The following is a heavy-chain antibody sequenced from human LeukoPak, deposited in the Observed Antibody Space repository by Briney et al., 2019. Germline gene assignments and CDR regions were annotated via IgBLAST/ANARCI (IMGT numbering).Heavy chain of an antibody. D-gene: IGHD2-2*01. CDR2: IIPIFGTA. V-gene: IGHV1-69*13. Sequence: SVKVSCKASGGTFSSYAISWVRQAPGQGLEWMEGIIPIFGTANYAQKFQGRVTITADESTSTAYMELSSLRSEDTAVYYCARVKSSTSCYFDYWGQGTLVTVSS. CDR1: GGTFSSYA. J-gene: IGHJ4*02. CDR3: ARVKSSTSCYFDY.